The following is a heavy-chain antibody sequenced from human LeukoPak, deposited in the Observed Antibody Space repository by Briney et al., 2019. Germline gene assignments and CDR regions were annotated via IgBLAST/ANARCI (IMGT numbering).Heavy chain of an antibody. Sequence: PSETLSLTCTVSGGSIRSSYYYWGWIRQPPGKGLEWIGSIYDSGSTYYNPSLKSRVTISVDTSKNQFSLKLSSVTAADTAVYYCARDNYGDYRRAFDIWGQGTMVTVSS. V-gene: IGHV4-39*07. CDR2: IYDSGST. CDR1: GGSIRSSYYY. J-gene: IGHJ3*02. D-gene: IGHD4-17*01. CDR3: ARDNYGDYRRAFDI.